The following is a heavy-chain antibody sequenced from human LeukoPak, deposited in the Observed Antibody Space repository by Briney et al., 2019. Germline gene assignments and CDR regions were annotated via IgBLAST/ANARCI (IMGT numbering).Heavy chain of an antibody. Sequence: SETLSLTCTVSGDSISSYNYYWGWIRRPPGKGLEWIGSIYYSGITSYNPSLESRVTISVDTSKNRFSLKLRSVTAADTAVYFCVRRSRLGDNWFDPWGQGTLVTASS. D-gene: IGHD4-11*01. CDR1: GDSISSYNYY. J-gene: IGHJ5*02. CDR3: VRRSRLGDNWFDP. CDR2: IYYSGIT. V-gene: IGHV4-39*01.